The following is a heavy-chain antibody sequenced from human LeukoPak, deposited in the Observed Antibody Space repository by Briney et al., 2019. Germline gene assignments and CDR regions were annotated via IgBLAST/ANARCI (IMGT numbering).Heavy chain of an antibody. J-gene: IGHJ4*02. Sequence: PSETLSLTCAAYGGSFSGYYWSWIRQPPGKGLEWIGEINHSGSTNYNPSLKSRVTISVDTSRNQFSLKLSSVTAADTAVYYCAREYWAENIPYYFDYWGQGTLVTVSS. CDR1: GGSFSGYY. D-gene: IGHD2/OR15-2a*01. CDR2: INHSGST. V-gene: IGHV4-34*01. CDR3: AREYWAENIPYYFDY.